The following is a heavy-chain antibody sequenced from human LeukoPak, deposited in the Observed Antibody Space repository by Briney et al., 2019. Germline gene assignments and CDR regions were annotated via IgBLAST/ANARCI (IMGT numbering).Heavy chain of an antibody. Sequence: SETLSLICTVSGGSIVSHYWNWIRQPAGRGLEWIGYIYYSGSTNYNPSLKSRVTISVDTSKNQFSLKLSSVTAADTAVYYCARLKGATMGYFDYWGQGTLVTVSS. CDR1: GGSIVSHY. CDR3: ARLKGATMGYFDY. D-gene: IGHD1-26*01. V-gene: IGHV4-59*11. CDR2: IYYSGST. J-gene: IGHJ4*02.